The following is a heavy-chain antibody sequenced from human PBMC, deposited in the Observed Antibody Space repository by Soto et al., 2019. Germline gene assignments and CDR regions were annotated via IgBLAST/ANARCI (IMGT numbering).Heavy chain of an antibody. V-gene: IGHV1-58*01. J-gene: IGHJ4*02. CDR2: IVVGSGNT. CDR1: GFTFTSSA. CDR3: AADQGGYVHTQFDY. D-gene: IGHD5-12*01. Sequence: GASVKVSCKASGFTFTSSAVQWVRQARGQRLEWIGWIVVGSGNTNYAQKFQERVTITRDMSTSTAYMELSSLRSEDTAVYYCAADQGGYVHTQFDYWGQGTLVTVSS.